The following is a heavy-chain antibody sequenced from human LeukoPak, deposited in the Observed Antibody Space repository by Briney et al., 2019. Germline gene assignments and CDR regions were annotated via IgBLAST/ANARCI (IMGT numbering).Heavy chain of an antibody. CDR3: ARDSNSGYDS. J-gene: IGHJ4*02. V-gene: IGHV4-4*02. Sequence: SETLSLTCAVSCGSISSSNWWSWVRQPPGKGLEWIGEIYHSGSTNYNPSLKSRVTISVDGSKNQFSLKLSSVTAADTAVYYCARDSNSGYDSWGQGTLVTVSS. D-gene: IGHD5-12*01. CDR1: CGSISSSNW. CDR2: IYHSGST.